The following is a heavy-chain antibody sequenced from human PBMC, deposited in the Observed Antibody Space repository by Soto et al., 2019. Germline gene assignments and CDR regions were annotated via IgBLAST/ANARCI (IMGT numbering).Heavy chain of an antibody. J-gene: IGHJ6*02. V-gene: IGHV3-30-3*01. CDR1: GFTFSSYA. Sequence: PRLSCAASGFTFSSYAMHWVRQAPGKGLEWVAVISYDGSNKYYADSVKGRFTISRDNSKNTLYLQMNSLRAEDTAVYYCARDLGRHYYYYGMDVWGQGTTVTVSS. CDR2: ISYDGSNK. CDR3: ARDLGRHYYYYGMDV. D-gene: IGHD3-16*01.